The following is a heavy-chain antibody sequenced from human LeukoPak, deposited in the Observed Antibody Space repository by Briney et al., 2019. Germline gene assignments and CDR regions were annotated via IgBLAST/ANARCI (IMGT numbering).Heavy chain of an antibody. J-gene: IGHJ6*03. CDR1: AGSISTYY. CDR3: ARAVEATQGGHYYYYYMDV. V-gene: IGHV4-59*01. CDR2: IYYSGST. Sequence: SSETLSLTCTVSAGSISTYYWTWIRRPPGKGLEWIGNIYYSGSTNYNPSLKSRVTISLDTSKNQFSLKLTSVTAADTAVYYCARAVEATQGGHYYYYYMDVWGKGATVTVSS. D-gene: IGHD1-26*01.